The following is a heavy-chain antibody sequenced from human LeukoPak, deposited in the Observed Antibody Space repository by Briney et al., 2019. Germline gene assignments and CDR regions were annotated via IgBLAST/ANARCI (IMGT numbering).Heavy chain of an antibody. CDR1: GFSFSSFA. V-gene: IGHV3-48*02. CDR3: ARADRDGNKRFLD. CDR2: VSSSGTTT. Sequence: GGSLRLSCAASGFSFSSFAMSWVRQAPGKGLEWVSYVSSSGTTTYYADSVKGRFTISRDNGKNLVSLQMNSLRDEDTAVYYCARADRDGNKRFLDWGQGTLVTVSS. J-gene: IGHJ4*02. D-gene: IGHD5-24*01.